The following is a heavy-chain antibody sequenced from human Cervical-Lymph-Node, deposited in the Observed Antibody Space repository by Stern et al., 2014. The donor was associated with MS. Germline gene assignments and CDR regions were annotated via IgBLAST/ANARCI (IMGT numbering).Heavy chain of an antibody. CDR3: AKAGYYSAVDV. CDR1: GFTFSSSA. Sequence: EVQLVQSGGGLVQPGGSLRLSCAASGFTFSSSAMSWVRQAPGKGLEGVSTITDSGGNTYYADSVKGRFTISRDNSENTLYLQMNSLRAEDTAVYYCAKAGYYSAVDVWGRGTTVTVSS. CDR2: ITDSGGNT. J-gene: IGHJ6*02. D-gene: IGHD4/OR15-4a*01. V-gene: IGHV3-23*04.